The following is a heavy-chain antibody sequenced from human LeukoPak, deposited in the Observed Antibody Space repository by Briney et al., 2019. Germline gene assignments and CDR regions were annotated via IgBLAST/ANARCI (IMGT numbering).Heavy chain of an antibody. Sequence: GSLRLSCAASGFTFSDYSMNWVRQAPGKGLEWVSYIGANSAIYYADSVKGRFTIPRDDAKNSLFLQMNSPRAEDTAVYYCARQLAPDYWGQGTLVTVSS. J-gene: IGHJ4*02. CDR3: ARQLAPDY. D-gene: IGHD3-3*02. CDR1: GFTFSDYS. CDR2: IGANSAI. V-gene: IGHV3-69-1*01.